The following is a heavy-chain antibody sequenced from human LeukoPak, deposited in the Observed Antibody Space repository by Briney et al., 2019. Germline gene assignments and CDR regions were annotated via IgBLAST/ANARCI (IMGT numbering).Heavy chain of an antibody. D-gene: IGHD3-10*01. CDR2: IHYSGST. V-gene: IGHV4-59*01. CDR3: ARYGSGSYHFDY. CDR1: GGSISGYY. Sequence: SETLSLTCTVSGGSISGYYWSWVRQPPGKGLEWIGFIHYSGSTNYNPSLKSRVTISVDTSKNQFSLKLSSLTAADTAVYYCARYGSGSYHFDYWGQGTLVTVSS. J-gene: IGHJ4*02.